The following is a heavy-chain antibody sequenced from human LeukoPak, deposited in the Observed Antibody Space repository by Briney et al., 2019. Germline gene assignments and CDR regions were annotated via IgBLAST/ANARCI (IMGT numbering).Heavy chain of an antibody. CDR1: GYSFSGYG. CDR3: ARAGAARLSHDY. D-gene: IGHD6-6*01. Sequence: ASVKVSCKASGYSFSGYGMLWVRQAPGQGLEYMGRINTNTGNPTYAQGFTGRFVFSLDTSVNTAYLQISSLMAEDSAVYYCARAGAARLSHDYWGQGTLVTVSS. J-gene: IGHJ4*02. CDR2: INTNTGNP. V-gene: IGHV7-4-1*02.